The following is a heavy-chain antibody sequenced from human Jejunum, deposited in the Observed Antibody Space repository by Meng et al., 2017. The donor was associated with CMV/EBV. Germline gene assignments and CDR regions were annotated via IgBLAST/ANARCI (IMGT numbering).Heavy chain of an antibody. D-gene: IGHD4-23*01. CDR3: AKDIGAYAGFHI. CDR1: GFTVDDYA. V-gene: IGHV3-9*01. Sequence: SGFTVDDYAMHWVRQVPGKGLEWVSSISWNSDRIDYADTVKGRFTISRDNAKNSLYVQMNSLKPEDTALYYCAKDIGAYAGFHIWGQGTMVTVSS. CDR2: ISWNSDRI. J-gene: IGHJ3*02.